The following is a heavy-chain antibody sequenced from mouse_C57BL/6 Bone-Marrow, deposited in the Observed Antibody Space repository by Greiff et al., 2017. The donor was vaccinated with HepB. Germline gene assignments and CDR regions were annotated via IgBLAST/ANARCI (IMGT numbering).Heavy chain of an antibody. CDR1: GYTFTSYW. CDR2: IYPGSGST. Sequence: QVQLKQPGAELVKPGASVKMSCKASGYTFTSYWITWVKQRPGQGLEWIGDIYPGSGSTNYNEKFKSKATLTVDTSSSTAYMQLSSLTSEDSAVYYCARSYYDYAYWYFDVWGTGTTVTVSS. V-gene: IGHV1-55*01. D-gene: IGHD2-4*01. CDR3: ARSYYDYAYWYFDV. J-gene: IGHJ1*03.